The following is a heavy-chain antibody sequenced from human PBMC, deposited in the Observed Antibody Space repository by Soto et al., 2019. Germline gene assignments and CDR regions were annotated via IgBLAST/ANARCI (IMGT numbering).Heavy chain of an antibody. CDR1: GYTFTSYY. J-gene: IGHJ4*02. D-gene: IGHD6-13*01. CDR3: AIATHPGSSSYYFDD. V-gene: IGHV1-46*01. CDR2: INPNFGTI. Sequence: QVQLVQSGAEVKKPGASVKVSCKASGYTFTSYYVHWVRQAPGQGLEWMGIINPNFGTINYAEMFQDRVTMTRDTSTTTVYMELSSLRSEDTAIYFCAIATHPGSSSYYFDDWGQGTLVTVSS.